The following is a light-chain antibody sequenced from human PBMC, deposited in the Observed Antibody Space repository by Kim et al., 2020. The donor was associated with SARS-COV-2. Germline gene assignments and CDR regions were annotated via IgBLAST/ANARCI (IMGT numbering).Light chain of an antibody. CDR3: LQYYAFPRT. V-gene: IGKV1-17*01. J-gene: IGKJ2*01. CDR2: VAS. Sequence: DIQMTQSPSSLSASVGDRVTITCRASRDIRNDLSWFQQKPGKAPKRLISVASTLQSGVPSRFSGSGSETEFTLTISSLQPEDFATYYCLQYYAFPRTLGQGTKLEI. CDR1: RDIRND.